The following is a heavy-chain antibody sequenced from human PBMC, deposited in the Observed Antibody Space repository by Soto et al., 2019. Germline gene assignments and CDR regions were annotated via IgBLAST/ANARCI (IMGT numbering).Heavy chain of an antibody. D-gene: IGHD3-10*01. Sequence: QVQLVQSGAEMKKPGSSVKVSCQSSGGTFNTYAMNWVRQAPGQGPEWMGEISPMFGAANYAPTFQGRVTITADESTGTSYMQLSSLTSEDTALYFCAREVQVHTPAFVYWGQGTLVTLSS. CDR1: GGTFNTYA. J-gene: IGHJ4*02. V-gene: IGHV1-69*19. CDR2: ISPMFGAA. CDR3: AREVQVHTPAFVY.